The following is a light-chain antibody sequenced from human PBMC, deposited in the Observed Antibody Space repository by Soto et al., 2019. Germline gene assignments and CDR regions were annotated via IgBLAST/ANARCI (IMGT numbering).Light chain of an antibody. CDR1: SSSIGAGYD. V-gene: IGLV1-40*01. J-gene: IGLJ2*01. CDR3: QSYDTSLSGSRV. Sequence: QSVLTQAPSVSGAPGQRVTISCTGSSSSIGAGYDVHWYQQLPGTAPKLLIYGDSNRPSGVPDRFSGSKSGTSASLAITGLQAEAEADYYCQSYDTSLSGSRVFGGGTKLTVL. CDR2: GDS.